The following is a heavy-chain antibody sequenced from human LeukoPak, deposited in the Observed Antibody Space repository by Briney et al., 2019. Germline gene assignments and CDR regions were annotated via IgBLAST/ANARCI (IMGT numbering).Heavy chain of an antibody. CDR1: GGTFSSYA. Sequence: GASVKVSCKASGGTFSSYAISWVRQAPGQGLEWMGGIIPIFGTANYAQKFQGRVTITTDESTSTAYMELSSLRSEDTAVYYCARLSQTPDYYSSGGYYYLGYWGQGTPVTVSS. CDR3: ARLSQTPDYYSSGGYYYLGY. CDR2: IIPIFGTA. D-gene: IGHD3-22*01. J-gene: IGHJ4*02. V-gene: IGHV1-69*05.